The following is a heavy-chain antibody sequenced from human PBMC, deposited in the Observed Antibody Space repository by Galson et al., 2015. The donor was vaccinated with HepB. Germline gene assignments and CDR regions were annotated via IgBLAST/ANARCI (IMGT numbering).Heavy chain of an antibody. Sequence: SLRLSCAASGFTFSRYWMHWVRQAPGKGLVWVSRIKSDGSFISYADSVKGRFTISRDNAKNTLSLQINSLRAEDTAVYYCGRGMYKSDWAVDYWGQGTLVTVSS. V-gene: IGHV3-74*01. CDR3: GRGMYKSDWAVDY. CDR1: GFTFSRYW. CDR2: IKSDGSFI. D-gene: IGHD6-19*01. J-gene: IGHJ4*02.